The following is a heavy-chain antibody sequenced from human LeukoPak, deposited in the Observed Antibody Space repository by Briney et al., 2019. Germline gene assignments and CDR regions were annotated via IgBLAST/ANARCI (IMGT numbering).Heavy chain of an antibody. D-gene: IGHD3-10*01. J-gene: IGHJ6*02. V-gene: IGHV1-18*01. Sequence: ASVTVSFKGSGYSFISFGISWVRQAPGQGLEGMGWVTVHNDNTKYAEKFQGRVTMTTDTATSTAYMDLRSLRSDDTAVYYCARDRYYGLGSHPEGGGMDVWGQGTTVTVTS. CDR1: GYSFISFG. CDR2: VTVHNDNT. CDR3: ARDRYYGLGSHPEGGGMDV.